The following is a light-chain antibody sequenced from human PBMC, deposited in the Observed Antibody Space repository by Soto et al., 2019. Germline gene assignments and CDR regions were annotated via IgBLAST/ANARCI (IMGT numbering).Light chain of an antibody. Sequence: EIVMTQSPATLSVSPGERATLSCRASQSVGSDLAWYQQKPGQAPRLVIYDTSTRATGVPARFIGSASGTEFTLTITSLQSEDFAVYYCQHYVNWPLTFGGGTKVDI. CDR1: QSVGSD. J-gene: IGKJ4*01. V-gene: IGKV3-15*01. CDR2: DTS. CDR3: QHYVNWPLT.